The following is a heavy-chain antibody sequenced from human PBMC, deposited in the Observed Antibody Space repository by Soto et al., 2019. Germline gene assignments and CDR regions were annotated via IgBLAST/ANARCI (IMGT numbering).Heavy chain of an antibody. CDR1: GFTFDDYT. J-gene: IGHJ6*02. CDR2: ISWDGGST. Sequence: GSLRLSCAASGFTFDDYTMHWVRQAPGKGLEWVSLISWDGGSTYYADSVKGRFTISRDNSKNSLYLQMNSLRTEDTALYYCAKDSCSGGSCYYYYYGMDVWGQGTTVTVSS. CDR3: AKDSCSGGSCYYYYYGMDV. D-gene: IGHD2-15*01. V-gene: IGHV3-43*01.